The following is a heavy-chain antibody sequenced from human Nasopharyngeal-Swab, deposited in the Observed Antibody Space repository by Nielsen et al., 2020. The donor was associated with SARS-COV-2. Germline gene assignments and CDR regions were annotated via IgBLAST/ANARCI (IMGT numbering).Heavy chain of an antibody. D-gene: IGHD6-19*01. J-gene: IGHJ4*02. CDR3: AKAQQQWLDRRTLDY. Sequence: LSLTCAASGFTFSSYGMHWVRQAPGKGLEWVAVISYDGSNKYYADSVKGRFTISRDNSKNTLYLQMNSLRAEDTAVYYCAKAQQQWLDRRTLDYWGQGTLVTVSS. V-gene: IGHV3-30*18. CDR1: GFTFSSYG. CDR2: ISYDGSNK.